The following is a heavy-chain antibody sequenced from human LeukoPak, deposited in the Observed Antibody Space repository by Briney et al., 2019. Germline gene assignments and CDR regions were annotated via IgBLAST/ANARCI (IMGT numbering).Heavy chain of an antibody. Sequence: SETPSLTCTVSGGSISSGSYYWSWIRQPAGKGLEWIGRIYSSGSTNYNPSLKSRVTISVDTSKNQFSLKLSSVTAADTAVYYCARHVPYGSGSYLYYYYYMDVWGKGTTVTISS. V-gene: IGHV4-61*02. CDR2: IYSSGST. CDR3: ARHVPYGSGSYLYYYYYMDV. CDR1: GGSISSGSYY. J-gene: IGHJ6*03. D-gene: IGHD3-10*01.